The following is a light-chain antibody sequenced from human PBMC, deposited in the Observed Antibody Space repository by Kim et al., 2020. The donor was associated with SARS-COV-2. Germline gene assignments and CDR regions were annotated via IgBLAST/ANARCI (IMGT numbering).Light chain of an antibody. CDR2: SND. J-gene: IGLJ2*01. CDR3: AAWDDSLNGVV. Sequence: GQRGTISCFGSRSNIGYNTVYWYQQLPGTAPKVLIHSNDQRPSGVPERFSGSKSGTSASLAISGLQSEDEADYFCAAWDDSLNGVVFGGGTQLTVL. V-gene: IGLV1-44*01. CDR1: RSNIGYNT.